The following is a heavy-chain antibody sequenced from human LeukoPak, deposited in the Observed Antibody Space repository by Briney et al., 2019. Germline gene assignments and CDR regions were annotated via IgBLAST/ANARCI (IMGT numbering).Heavy chain of an antibody. CDR2: TYYRSKWYN. CDR1: GDSVSSNSAA. J-gene: IGHJ3*02. Sequence: SQTLSLTCAISGDSVSSNSAAWNWIRPSPSRGLEWLGSTYYRSKWYNDYAVSVKSRITINPDTSKNQFSLQLNSVTPEDTAVYYCARGHEMATIPNAFDIWGQGTMVTVSS. CDR3: ARGHEMATIPNAFDI. D-gene: IGHD5-24*01. V-gene: IGHV6-1*01.